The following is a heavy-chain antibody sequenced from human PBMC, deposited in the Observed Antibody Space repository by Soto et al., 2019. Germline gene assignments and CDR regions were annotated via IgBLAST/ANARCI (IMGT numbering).Heavy chain of an antibody. CDR2: LSSSGEKT. V-gene: IGHV3-23*01. Sequence: EVRLSESGGGLARPGGSLRLSCEASGLNFAGYAMSWVRQAPGKGLDWVSSLSSSGEKTYYSDSVRGRFTISRNNTKNTVYLQMKTLSADDTAVYFCAKESLFPSIQGIITNWGQGVVVTVSS. CDR3: AKESLFPSIQGIITN. J-gene: IGHJ4*02. D-gene: IGHD2-2*01. CDR1: GLNFAGYA.